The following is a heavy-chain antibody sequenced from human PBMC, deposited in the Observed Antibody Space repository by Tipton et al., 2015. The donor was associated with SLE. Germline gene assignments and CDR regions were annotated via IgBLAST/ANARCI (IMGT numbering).Heavy chain of an antibody. D-gene: IGHD3-3*01. Sequence: GSLRLSCAASGFSFRSYWMSWVRQAPGKGLEWVANIKQDGSEKFYVDSVKGRFTISRDNAKNSLSLQMNGLRVEDTAVYYCARDRNRMDSFWSGYQGAFDMWGQGTMVTVSS. V-gene: IGHV3-7*01. J-gene: IGHJ3*02. CDR2: IKQDGSEK. CDR1: GFSFRSYW. CDR3: ARDRNRMDSFWSGYQGAFDM.